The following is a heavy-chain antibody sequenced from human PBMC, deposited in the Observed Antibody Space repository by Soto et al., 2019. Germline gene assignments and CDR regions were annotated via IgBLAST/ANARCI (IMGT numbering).Heavy chain of an antibody. CDR2: INHSGST. D-gene: IGHD2-2*01. Sequence: SETLSLTCAVYGGSFSGYYWSWILQPPGKGLEWIGEINHSGSTNYNPSLKSRVTISVDTSKNQFSLKLSSVTAADTAVYYCATLPSRVVPAAYNWFDPWGQGTLVTVSS. CDR1: GGSFSGYY. J-gene: IGHJ5*02. CDR3: ATLPSRVVPAAYNWFDP. V-gene: IGHV4-34*01.